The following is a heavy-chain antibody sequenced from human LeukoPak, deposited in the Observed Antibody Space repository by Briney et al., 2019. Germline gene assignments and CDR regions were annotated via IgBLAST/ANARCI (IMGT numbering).Heavy chain of an antibody. D-gene: IGHD3-10*02. Sequence: PGGSLRLSCAASGFTFSDYYMSWVRQAPGKGLEWVAGISLNGGATGYADSVKGRFTISRDNAKNSLYLQMNSLRAEDTALYYCVRSITMFQYWGQGTLVTVSS. CDR2: ISLNGGAT. J-gene: IGHJ1*01. V-gene: IGHV3-20*04. CDR1: GFTFSDYY. CDR3: VRSITMFQY.